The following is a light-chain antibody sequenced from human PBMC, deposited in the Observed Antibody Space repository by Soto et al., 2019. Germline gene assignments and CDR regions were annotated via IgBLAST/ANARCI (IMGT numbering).Light chain of an antibody. CDR3: QQTFSNPLS. CDR2: SAS. V-gene: IGKV1-39*01. J-gene: IGKJ4*01. Sequence: IQLTQSPSSLSASVGDRVTIACRASESISDYLNWYQHKPGDAPKVLVYSASTLRGGVPSRFSGSGSGTEFTLTISSLQPEDVATYYCQQTFSNPLSFGGGTKVEIK. CDR1: ESISDY.